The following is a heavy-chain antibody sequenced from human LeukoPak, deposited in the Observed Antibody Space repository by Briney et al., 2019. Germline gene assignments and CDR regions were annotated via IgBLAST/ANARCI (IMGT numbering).Heavy chain of an antibody. D-gene: IGHD5-24*01. J-gene: IGHJ4*02. CDR2: ISCNGGST. CDR3: ARDMGGYNSAYFDY. CDR1: GFTFSSYA. V-gene: IGHV3-64*01. Sequence: PGGSLRLSCAASGFTFSSYAMHWVRQAPGKGLEYVSAISCNGGSTYYANSVKGRFTISRDNSKNTLYLQMGSLRAEDMAVYYCARDMGGYNSAYFDYWGQGTLVTVSS.